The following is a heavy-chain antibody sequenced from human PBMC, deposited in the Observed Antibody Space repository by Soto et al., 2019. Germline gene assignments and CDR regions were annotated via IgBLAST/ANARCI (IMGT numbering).Heavy chain of an antibody. CDR1: GGSLRGYY. J-gene: IGHJ1*01. D-gene: IGHD3-10*01. Sequence: SETLSLTCAIYGGSLRGYYWSWIRQPPGKGLEWIGEINHSRYTNYNPSLKSRVTVSLDTSKKQFSLKLSSVTAADTAVYYCARCHGLEYFGELLSKYFQHWGQGTQVTVSS. CDR2: INHSRYT. CDR3: ARCHGLEYFGELLSKYFQH. V-gene: IGHV4-34*01.